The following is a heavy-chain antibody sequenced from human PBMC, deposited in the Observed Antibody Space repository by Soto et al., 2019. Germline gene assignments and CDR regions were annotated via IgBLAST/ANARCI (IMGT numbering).Heavy chain of an antibody. CDR3: ARAEKGVTGRTGAD. D-gene: IGHD1-20*01. J-gene: IGHJ4*02. CDR2: ISGYNGIT. V-gene: IGHV1-18*04. CDR1: GYTFSNYG. Sequence: RPVQSGAEVKKPGASVKVSCKASGYTFSNYGISWVRQAPGQALEWMGWISGYNGITNYVQKFQGRVTMTTDTSTRTAYMELRSLRYEDTAVYYCARAEKGVTGRTGADCGQGTLVTVSS.